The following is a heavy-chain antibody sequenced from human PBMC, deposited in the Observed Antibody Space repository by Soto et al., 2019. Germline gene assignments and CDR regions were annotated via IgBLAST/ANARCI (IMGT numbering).Heavy chain of an antibody. Sequence: EVLLLESGGGLVQPGGSLRLSCAASGFTFSNYAVNWVRQAPGKGLEWVSTIYGGGDGTHYADSVKGRFTISRDNSKKTLYLQMNSLRAEDTAVYYCAKNRGHEPPYYSDSWGQGTLVTVSS. CDR3: AKNRGHEPPYYSDS. J-gene: IGHJ4*02. CDR2: IYGGGDGT. V-gene: IGHV3-23*01. CDR1: GFTFSNYA.